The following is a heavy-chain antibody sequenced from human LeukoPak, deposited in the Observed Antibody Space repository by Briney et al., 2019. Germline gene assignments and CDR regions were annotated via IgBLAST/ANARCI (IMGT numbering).Heavy chain of an antibody. CDR2: ISFDGRNT. V-gene: IGHV3-30*04. D-gene: IGHD5-12*01. Sequence: HTGRSLRLSCAASGFTFSNYAMHWVRQAPGEGLDWVTAISFDGRNTHYANSVKGRFTISRDNSKNTLYLQMTTLRAEDTAVYYCARDISYDYFDCWGQGTLVTVSS. J-gene: IGHJ4*02. CDR1: GFTFSNYA. CDR3: ARDISYDYFDC.